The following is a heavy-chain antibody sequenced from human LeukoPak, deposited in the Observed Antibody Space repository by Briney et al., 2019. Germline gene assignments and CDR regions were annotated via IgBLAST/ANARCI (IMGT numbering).Heavy chain of an antibody. CDR1: GFTLSSYW. Sequence: GGSLRHSCAASGFTLSSYWMFWVRQAPGKGLVWVSLIYSDGSTTSYADSVKGRFTISRDSAKNTLYLQMNSLRAEDTAVYYCARDRALDYWGQGTLVTVSS. CDR2: IYSDGSTT. V-gene: IGHV3-74*01. J-gene: IGHJ4*02. D-gene: IGHD3-10*01. CDR3: ARDRALDY.